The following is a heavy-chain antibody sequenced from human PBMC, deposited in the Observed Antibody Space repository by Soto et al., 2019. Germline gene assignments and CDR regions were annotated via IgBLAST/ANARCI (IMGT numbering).Heavy chain of an antibody. J-gene: IGHJ3*02. V-gene: IGHV1-2*02. CDR1: GYTFTGYY. Sequence: ASVKVSCKSSGYTFTGYYMHWVRQAPGQGLEWMGWINPNSGGTNYAQKFQGRVTMTRDTSISTAYMELSRLRSDDTAVYYCARISSMVRGCNNAFDIWGQVTMVTVS. D-gene: IGHD3-10*01. CDR3: ARISSMVRGCNNAFDI. CDR2: INPNSGGT.